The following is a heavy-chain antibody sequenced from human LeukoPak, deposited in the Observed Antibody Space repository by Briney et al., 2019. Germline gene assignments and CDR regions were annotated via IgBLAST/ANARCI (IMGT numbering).Heavy chain of an antibody. V-gene: IGHV4-34*01. CDR2: INHSGSA. J-gene: IGHJ3*02. Sequence: SETLSLTCAVYGGSFSGYYWSWIRQPPGKGLEWIGEINHSGSANYNPSLKSRVTISVDTSKNQFSLKLSSVTAADTAVYYCARGRGAFDIWGQGTMVTVSS. CDR1: GGSFSGYY. CDR3: ARGRGAFDI. D-gene: IGHD3-10*01.